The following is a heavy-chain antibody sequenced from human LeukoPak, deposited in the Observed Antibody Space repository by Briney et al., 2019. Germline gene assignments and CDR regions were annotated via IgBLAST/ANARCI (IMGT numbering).Heavy chain of an antibody. CDR3: AIRAGLTEDGDY. J-gene: IGHJ4*02. Sequence: SVKVSCKASGGTFGSYAISWVRQAPGQGLEWMGGIIPIFGTANYAQKFQGRVTITADESTSTASMELSSLRSEDTAVYYCAIRAGLTEDGDYWGQGTLVTVSS. CDR1: GGTFGSYA. D-gene: IGHD3-9*01. V-gene: IGHV1-69*01. CDR2: IIPIFGTA.